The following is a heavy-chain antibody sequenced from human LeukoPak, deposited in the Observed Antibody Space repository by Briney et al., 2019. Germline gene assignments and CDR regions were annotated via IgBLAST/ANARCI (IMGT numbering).Heavy chain of an antibody. CDR3: ARGAMVRGVAGNWFDP. CDR2: IYHSGST. J-gene: IGHJ5*02. Sequence: PSETLSLTCAVSGGSISSGGYSWSWIRQPPGKGLEWIGYIYHSGSTYYNPSLKSRVTISVDTSKNQFSPKLSSVTAADTAVYYCARGAMVRGVAGNWFDPWGQGTLVTVSS. CDR1: GGSISSGGYS. D-gene: IGHD3-10*01. V-gene: IGHV4-30-2*05.